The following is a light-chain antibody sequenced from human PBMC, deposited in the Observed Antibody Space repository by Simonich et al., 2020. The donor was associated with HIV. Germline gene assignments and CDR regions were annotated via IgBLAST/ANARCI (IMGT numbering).Light chain of an antibody. CDR1: QSVSSSY. J-gene: IGKJ4*01. V-gene: IGKV3D-20*01. CDR2: DAS. CDR3: QQYNNWPALT. Sequence: EIVLTQSPGTLSLSPGERATLSCRASQSVSSSYLAWYQQKPGLAPMLLIYDASSRATGIPDRFSGSGSGTDFTLTISRLEPEDFAVYYCQQYNNWPALTFGGGTKVEIK.